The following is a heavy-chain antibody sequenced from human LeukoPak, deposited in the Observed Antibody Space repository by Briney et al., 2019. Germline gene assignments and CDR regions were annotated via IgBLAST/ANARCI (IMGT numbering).Heavy chain of an antibody. CDR1: GFTFSSFA. CDR2: ISGSGGST. D-gene: IGHD5-12*01. CDR3: AKERDIVSTITWFDP. Sequence: GGSLRLSCAASGFTFSSFAMSWVRQAPGKGLEWVSSISGSGGSTYYADSVRGRFTIFRDNSKNTLYLQMNSLRAEDTAVYYCAKERDIVSTITWFDPWGQGTLVTVSS. V-gene: IGHV3-23*01. J-gene: IGHJ5*02.